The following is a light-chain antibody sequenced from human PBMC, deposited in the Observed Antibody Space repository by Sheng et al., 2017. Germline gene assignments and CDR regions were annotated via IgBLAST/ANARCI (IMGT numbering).Light chain of an antibody. Sequence: EIVLTQSPATLSLSAGERATLSCRASQSVGTYLAWYQQKPGHPPRLLMYDVSNRATGIPARFSGSGSGTDFTLTISSLEPEDFAVYYCQQRVNWPPLTFGGGTKVEIK. CDR1: QSVGTY. J-gene: IGKJ4*01. CDR2: DVS. V-gene: IGKV3-11*01. CDR3: QQRVNWPPLT.